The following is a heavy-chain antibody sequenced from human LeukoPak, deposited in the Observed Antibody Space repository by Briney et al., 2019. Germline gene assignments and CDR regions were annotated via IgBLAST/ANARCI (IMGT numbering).Heavy chain of an antibody. V-gene: IGHV4-59*08. J-gene: IGHJ4*02. CDR3: ARLKNYYDRLVDY. CDR1: GGSISSYY. D-gene: IGHD3-22*01. CDR2: IYYSGST. Sequence: PSETLSLTCTVSGGSISSYYWSWIRQPPGKGLEWIGYIYYSGSTNYNPSLKSRVTIPVDTSKNQFSLKLSSVTAADTAVYYCARLKNYYDRLVDYWGQGTLVTVSS.